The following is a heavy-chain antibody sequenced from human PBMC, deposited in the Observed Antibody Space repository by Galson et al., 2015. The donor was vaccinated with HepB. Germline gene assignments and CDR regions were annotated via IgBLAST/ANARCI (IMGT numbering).Heavy chain of an antibody. CDR2: ISSSSSTI. D-gene: IGHD4-17*01. V-gene: IGHV3-48*02. CDR1: GFTFSSYS. Sequence: SLRLSCAASGFTFSSYSMNWVRQAPGKGLEWVSYISSSSSTIYYADSVKGRFTISRDNAKNSLYLQMNSLRDEDTAVYYCAGAARSDYGDYGGAFDIWGQGTMVTVSS. J-gene: IGHJ3*02. CDR3: AGAARSDYGDYGGAFDI.